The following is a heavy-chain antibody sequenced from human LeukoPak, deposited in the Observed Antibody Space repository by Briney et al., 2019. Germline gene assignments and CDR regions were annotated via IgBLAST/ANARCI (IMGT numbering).Heavy chain of an antibody. CDR3: ATAGYCSSTSCYRGSQDAFDI. J-gene: IGHJ3*02. Sequence: PGGSLRLSRAASGFTFSSYAMSWVRQAPGKGLEWVSAISGSGGSTYYADSVKGRFTISRDNSKNTLYLQMNSLRAEDTAVYYCATAGYCSSTSCYRGSQDAFDIWGQGTMVTVSS. CDR1: GFTFSSYA. V-gene: IGHV3-23*01. D-gene: IGHD2-2*02. CDR2: ISGSGGST.